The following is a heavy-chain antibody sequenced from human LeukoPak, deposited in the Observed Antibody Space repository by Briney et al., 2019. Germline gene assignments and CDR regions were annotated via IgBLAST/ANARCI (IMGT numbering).Heavy chain of an antibody. D-gene: IGHD5-18*01. Sequence: SETLSLTCTVSGGSINSYYWSWIRQPPGKGLEWIGYIYYSGSTNYNPSLKSRVTISVDTSKNQFSLKLSSVTAADTAVYYCARAVRYSYGHFDYWGQGTLVTVSS. CDR3: ARAVRYSYGHFDY. J-gene: IGHJ4*02. CDR2: IYYSGST. V-gene: IGHV4-59*01. CDR1: GGSINSYY.